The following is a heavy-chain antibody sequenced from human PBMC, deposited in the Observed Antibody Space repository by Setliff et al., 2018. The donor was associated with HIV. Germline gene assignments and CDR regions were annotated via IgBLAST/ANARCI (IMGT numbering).Heavy chain of an antibody. CDR3: ARDYSPTFYYYDSSGTFDY. J-gene: IGHJ4*02. CDR2: ISWDGGST. D-gene: IGHD3-22*01. V-gene: IGHV3-43D*03. Sequence: GGSLRLSCAASGFTFDDYAMHWVRQAPGKGLEWVSLISWDGGSTYYADSAKGRFTISRDNAKNSLYLQMNSLRAEDTAVYYCARDYSPTFYYYDSSGTFDYWGQGTLVTVSS. CDR1: GFTFDDYA.